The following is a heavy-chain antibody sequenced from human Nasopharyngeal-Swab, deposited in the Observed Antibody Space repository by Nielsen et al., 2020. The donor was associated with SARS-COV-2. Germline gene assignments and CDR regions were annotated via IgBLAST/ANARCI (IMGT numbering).Heavy chain of an antibody. Sequence: SETLSLTCAVYGGSFSGYYWSWIRQPPGKGLEWIGEINHSGSTNYNPSLRSRVTISVDTSKNQFSLKLSSVTAADTAVYYCASRFGGSGGYTDVWGQGTTVTVSS. CDR1: GGSFSGYY. CDR3: ASRFGGSGGYTDV. CDR2: INHSGST. D-gene: IGHD3-10*01. J-gene: IGHJ6*02. V-gene: IGHV4-34*01.